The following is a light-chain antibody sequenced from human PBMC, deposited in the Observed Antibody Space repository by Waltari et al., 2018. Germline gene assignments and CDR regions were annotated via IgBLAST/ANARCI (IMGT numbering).Light chain of an antibody. CDR1: QRLTKRY. V-gene: IGKV3-20*01. Sequence: EVVLTQSPDTLYLSPGERATISCWASQRLTKRYLAWYQQKPGQAPRLHIYGASSRAAGIPERFSGSGSGTDFTLTISRLEPEDSAVYYCQQYGSSILYTFGQGTKLEIK. CDR3: QQYGSSILYT. J-gene: IGKJ2*01. CDR2: GAS.